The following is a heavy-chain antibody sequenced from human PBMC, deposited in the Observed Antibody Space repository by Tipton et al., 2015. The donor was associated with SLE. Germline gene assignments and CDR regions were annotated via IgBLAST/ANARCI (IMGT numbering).Heavy chain of an antibody. J-gene: IGHJ5*02. CDR1: GYNFTSYW. D-gene: IGHD6-13*01. CDR2: IYPGDSDT. Sequence: RLVQSGAEVKKPGESLKISCKGFGYNFTSYWIAWVRQMPGKGLEWMGIIYPGDSDTRYTPSFQGQVTISVDKSISTAYLQWSSLKASDTAMYYCARSPAADTGWFAPWGQGTLVTVSS. CDR3: ARSPAADTGWFAP. V-gene: IGHV5-51*01.